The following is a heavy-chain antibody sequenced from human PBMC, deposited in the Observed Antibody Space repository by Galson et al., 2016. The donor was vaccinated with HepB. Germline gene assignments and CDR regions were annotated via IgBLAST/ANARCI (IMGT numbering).Heavy chain of an antibody. CDR3: TRGRGIAL. J-gene: IGHJ4*02. V-gene: IGHV4-39*07. CDR2: ISNSGST. CDR1: GGSISSRSHY. Sequence: SETLSLTCTVSGGSISSRSHYWSWIRQPPGKGLEWIGEISNSGSTNHNPSLKSRVTISPDTSRNQFSLILTSVTAADTAVYYCTRGRGIALWGQGTLVTASS.